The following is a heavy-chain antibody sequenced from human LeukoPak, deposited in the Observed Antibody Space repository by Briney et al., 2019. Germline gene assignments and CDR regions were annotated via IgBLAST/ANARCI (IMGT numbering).Heavy chain of an antibody. CDR1: GGSISSSNYY. D-gene: IGHD4-23*01. CDR3: ARQAGRWVPFGC. Sequence: SETLSLTCTVSGGSISSSNYYWGWIRQPPGRGLEWIGTFYYSGSTYYSPSLNSRVTISVDTSKNQFSLKLSSVTAADTAVYYCARQAGRWVPFGCWGQGTLVTVSS. CDR2: FYYSGST. V-gene: IGHV4-39*01. J-gene: IGHJ4*02.